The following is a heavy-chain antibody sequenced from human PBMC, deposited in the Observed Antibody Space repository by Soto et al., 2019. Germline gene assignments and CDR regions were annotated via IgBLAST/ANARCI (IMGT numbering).Heavy chain of an antibody. CDR2: ISGSGGST. Sequence: PGGSLRLSCAASGFTFSSYAMSWVRQAPGKGLEWVSAISGSGGSTYYADSVKGRFTISRDNSKNTLYLQMNSLRAEDTAVYYCAKDKGRGTVDTAMEYYFDYWGQGTLVTVSS. D-gene: IGHD5-18*01. CDR3: AKDKGRGTVDTAMEYYFDY. J-gene: IGHJ4*02. V-gene: IGHV3-23*01. CDR1: GFTFSSYA.